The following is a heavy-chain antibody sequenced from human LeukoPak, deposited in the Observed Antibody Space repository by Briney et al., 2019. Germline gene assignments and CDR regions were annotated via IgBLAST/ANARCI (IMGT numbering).Heavy chain of an antibody. D-gene: IGHD6-19*01. CDR1: GFPFSSYG. CDR2: LVYDARS. Sequence: SGGSPRLSCAASGFPFSSYGMHWVRQAPGKGLEWVARLVYDARSDYANSVKGRFSISRDDSKNTLFLDMSNLRVEDTALYYCARDLSAAFDFWGQGVLVTVSS. J-gene: IGHJ4*02. V-gene: IGHV3-33*01. CDR3: ARDLSAAFDF.